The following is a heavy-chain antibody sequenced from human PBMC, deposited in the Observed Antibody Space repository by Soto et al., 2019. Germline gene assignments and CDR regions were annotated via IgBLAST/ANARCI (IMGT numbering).Heavy chain of an antibody. D-gene: IGHD3-16*01. CDR1: GLTFSSYA. CDR2: MSYDGSNK. Sequence: QVQLVEFGGGVVQPGRSLRLSCAASGLTFSSYAMHWVRRAPGKGLEWMAVMSYDGSNKYYADSVKGRCTISRDNSKNTLYLQMSSLRPEDTALYYCARDGGAYWGQGTLVIVSS. CDR3: ARDGGAY. V-gene: IGHV3-30-3*01. J-gene: IGHJ4*02.